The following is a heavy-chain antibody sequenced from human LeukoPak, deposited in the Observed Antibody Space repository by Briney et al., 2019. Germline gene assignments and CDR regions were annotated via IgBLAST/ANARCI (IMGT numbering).Heavy chain of an antibody. J-gene: IGHJ4*02. D-gene: IGHD4-17*01. CDR2: ISSSSSTI. CDR1: GFTFSSYS. V-gene: IGHV3-48*01. CDR3: ARDPDYGDYELNY. Sequence: QSGGSLRLSCAASGFTFSSYSMNWVRQAPGKGLEWVSYISSSSSTIYYADSVKGRFTISRDNAKNSLYLQMNSLRAEDTAVYYCARDPDYGDYELNYWGQGTLVTVSS.